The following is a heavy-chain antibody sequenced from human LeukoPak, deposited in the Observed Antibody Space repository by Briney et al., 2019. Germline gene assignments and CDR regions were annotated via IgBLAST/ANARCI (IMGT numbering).Heavy chain of an antibody. V-gene: IGHV1-2*02. CDR2: IDAKSGGT. CDR1: GYTFTGHY. J-gene: IGHJ4*02. Sequence: ASVKVSCKASGYTFTGHYMHWVRQAPGQGLEWMGWIDAKSGGTKYAQRFQGRVTMTRDTSINTGYMELSSLTSDDTAVYYCARWRGYSSGWSGPFDDWSQGTLVTVSS. CDR3: ARWRGYSSGWSGPFDD. D-gene: IGHD6-13*01.